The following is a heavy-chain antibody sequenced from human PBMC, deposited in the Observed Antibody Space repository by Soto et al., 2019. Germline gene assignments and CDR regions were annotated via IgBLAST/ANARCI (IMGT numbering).Heavy chain of an antibody. D-gene: IGHD3-22*01. J-gene: IGHJ4*02. V-gene: IGHV1-69*13. CDR3: ARKGSSGYYYFDY. CDR2: IIPIFGTA. CDR1: GGTFSSYA. Sequence: SVKVSCKASGGTFSSYAMRWVRQAPGQGLEWMGGIIPIFGTANYAQKFQGRVTITADESTSTAYMELSSLRSEDTAVYYCARKGSSGYYYFDYWGQGTLVTVSS.